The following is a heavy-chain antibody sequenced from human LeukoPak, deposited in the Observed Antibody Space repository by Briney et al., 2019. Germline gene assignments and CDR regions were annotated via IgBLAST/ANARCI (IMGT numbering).Heavy chain of an antibody. CDR3: AKYGPQDSGSSHFDY. V-gene: IGHV3-30*04. CDR2: ISYDGSNK. D-gene: IGHD1-26*01. CDR1: GFTFSSYA. Sequence: GGSLRLSCAASGFTFSSYAMHWVRQAPGKGLEWVAVISYDGSNKYYADSVKGRFTISRDNSKNTLFLQMNSLRAEDTAIYYCAKYGPQDSGSSHFDYWGQGALVTVSS. J-gene: IGHJ4*02.